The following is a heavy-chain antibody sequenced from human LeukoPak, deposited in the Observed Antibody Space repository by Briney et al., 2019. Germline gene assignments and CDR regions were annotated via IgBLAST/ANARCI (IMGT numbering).Heavy chain of an antibody. Sequence: GGSLRLSCAASGFTFSNYWMTWVRQAPGKGLECVANIKTDGGEKYYVDSVRGRFTISRDNAKNSLYLQMNSLRVEDTAVYYCARDRGWTSFDYWGQGTLVTVSS. CDR1: GFTFSNYW. J-gene: IGHJ4*02. CDR3: ARDRGWTSFDY. D-gene: IGHD3-10*01. CDR2: IKTDGGEK. V-gene: IGHV3-7*04.